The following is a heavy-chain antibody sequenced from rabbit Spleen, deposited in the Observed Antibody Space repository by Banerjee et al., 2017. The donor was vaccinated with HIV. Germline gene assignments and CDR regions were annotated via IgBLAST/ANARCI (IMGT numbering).Heavy chain of an antibody. D-gene: IGHD2-1*01. V-gene: IGHV1S45*01. CDR3: ARETGSDGGYKL. CDR2: IYTGSGNT. J-gene: IGHJ4*01. Sequence: EQLEESGGGLVKSEGSLTLTCKASGVSLNDKDVMCWVRQAPGKGLEWIGCIYTGSGNTYYANWAKGRSTISKTSSTTVTLQLNSLTAADTATYFCARETGSDGGYKLWGPGTLVTVS. CDR1: GVSLNDKDV.